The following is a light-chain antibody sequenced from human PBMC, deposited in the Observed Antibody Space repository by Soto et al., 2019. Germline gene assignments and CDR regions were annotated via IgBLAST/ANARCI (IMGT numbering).Light chain of an antibody. CDR3: SSYASNSTVV. CDR2: EVS. J-gene: IGLJ2*01. Sequence: QSVLTQPASVSGSPGQSITISCTGTSSDVGGYNYVSWYQQHPGKAPQLMIYEVSNRPSGVSNRFSGSKSGNTASLTISGLQAEDEADYYCSSYASNSTVVFGGGTKLTVL. CDR1: SSDVGGYNY. V-gene: IGLV2-14*01.